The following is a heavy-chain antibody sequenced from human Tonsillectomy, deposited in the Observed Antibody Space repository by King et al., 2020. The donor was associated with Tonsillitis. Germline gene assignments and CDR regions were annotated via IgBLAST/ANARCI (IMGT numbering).Heavy chain of an antibody. J-gene: IGHJ4*02. CDR1: GFTFSSYS. CDR3: ASNLIYYDISGYEIDY. D-gene: IGHD3-22*01. CDR2: ISSSSSYI. V-gene: IGHV3-21*01. Sequence: QLVQSGGGLVKPGGSLRLSCAASGFTFSSYSMDWVRQAPGKGLEWVSSISSSSSYIYYTDSVKGRFNISRDNAKNSLYLQMNSLRAEDTAVYYCASNLIYYDISGYEIDYWGQGTLVTVSS.